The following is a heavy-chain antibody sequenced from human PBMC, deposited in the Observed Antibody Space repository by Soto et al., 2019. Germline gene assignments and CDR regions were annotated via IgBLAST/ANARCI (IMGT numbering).Heavy chain of an antibody. J-gene: IGHJ3*02. V-gene: IGHV4-34*10. CDR2: INHTGGT. D-gene: IGHD1-7*01. CDR1: GGSVNGYY. CDR3: ARVGKLELQGGAFDI. Sequence: SSETLSLTCAVYGGSVNGYYWNWIRQPPGKGLEWIGEINHTGGTHYNPSLKSRVTMSVDTSKNQFSLRLSSVTAADTAVYYCARVGKLELQGGAFDIWGQGTMVTVSS.